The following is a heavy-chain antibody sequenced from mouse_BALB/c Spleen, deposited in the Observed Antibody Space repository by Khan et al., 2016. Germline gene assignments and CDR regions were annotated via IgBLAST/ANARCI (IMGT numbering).Heavy chain of an antibody. J-gene: IGHJ2*01. D-gene: IGHD1-1*01. CDR1: GYTFTSYW. CDR2: IYPGDGDT. Sequence: QVQLQQSGAELARPGASVKLSCKASGYTFTSYWMQWVKQRPGQGLEWIGAIYPGDGDTRYTQKFKGKATLTADKSSSTAYMQLSSLASEDSAVYYCAGYYGSSYDYFDYWGQGTTVTVSS. CDR3: AGYYGSSYDYFDY. V-gene: IGHV1-87*01.